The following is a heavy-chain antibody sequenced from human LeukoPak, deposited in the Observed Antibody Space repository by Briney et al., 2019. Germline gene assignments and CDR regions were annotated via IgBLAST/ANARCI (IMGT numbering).Heavy chain of an antibody. D-gene: IGHD2-15*01. Sequence: PSETLSLTCAVSGGSITSYYWSWIRQPPGKGLKWIGYIYYSGSTNYNPPLKSRVTISVETSKNQFSLKLTSVTAADTAVYYCARLNEYCSGGSCYAYDFWGQGTLVTVSS. J-gene: IGHJ4*02. V-gene: IGHV4-59*01. CDR2: IYYSGST. CDR3: ARLNEYCSGGSCYAYDF. CDR1: GGSITSYY.